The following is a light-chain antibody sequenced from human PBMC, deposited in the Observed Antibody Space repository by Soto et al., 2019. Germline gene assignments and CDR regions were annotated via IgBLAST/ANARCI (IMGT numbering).Light chain of an antibody. J-gene: IGLJ1*01. CDR1: SSDVGGYNY. Sequence: QSALTQPRSVSGSPGQSVTISCTGTSSDVGGYNYVSWYQQYPGTAPKLMIYDVSMRPSGVPDRFSGSKSGNTASLTISGLQAEDEADYYCCSYPDSYTFYVFGTGTKVTVL. CDR3: CSYPDSYTFYV. CDR2: DVS. V-gene: IGLV2-11*01.